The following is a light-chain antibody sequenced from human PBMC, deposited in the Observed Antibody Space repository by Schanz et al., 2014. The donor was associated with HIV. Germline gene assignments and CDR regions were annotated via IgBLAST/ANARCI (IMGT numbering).Light chain of an antibody. J-gene: IGLJ3*02. CDR1: SSDVGGYNH. CDR3: SSFAGSNIPWV. V-gene: IGLV2-8*01. CDR2: EVI. Sequence: QSALTQPPSASGSPGQSVTISCTGTSSDVGGYNHVSWYQQPPGKAPKLMIYEVIKRPSGVPDRFSGSKSGSTASLTVSGLQPEDEADYYCSSFAGSNIPWVSGGGTKLTVL.